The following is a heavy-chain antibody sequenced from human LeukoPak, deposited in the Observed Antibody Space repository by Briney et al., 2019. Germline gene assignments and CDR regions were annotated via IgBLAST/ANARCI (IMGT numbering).Heavy chain of an antibody. CDR3: ARVILTAVAGWFDP. D-gene: IGHD6-19*01. CDR1: GFTFSSYA. Sequence: PGGSLRLSCAASGFTFSSYAMSWVRQAPGKGLEWVSAISGSGGNTYYADSVKGRFTISRDNSKNTLYLQMNSLRAEDTAVYYCARVILTAVAGWFDPWGQGTLVTVSS. V-gene: IGHV3-23*01. J-gene: IGHJ5*02. CDR2: ISGSGGNT.